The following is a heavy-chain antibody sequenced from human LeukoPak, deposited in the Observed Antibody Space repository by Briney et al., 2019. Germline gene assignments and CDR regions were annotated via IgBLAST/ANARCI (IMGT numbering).Heavy chain of an antibody. J-gene: IGHJ4*02. V-gene: IGHV4-38-2*02. CDR3: ARGDRFDY. CDR1: GYSISSGYY. CDR2: IYHSGST. Sequence: KPSETLSLTCTVSGYSISSGYYWGWIRQPPGKGLEWIGSIYHSGSTYYNPSLKSRVTISVDTSKNQFSLKLSSVTAADTAVYYCARGDRFDYWGQGTLVTVSS.